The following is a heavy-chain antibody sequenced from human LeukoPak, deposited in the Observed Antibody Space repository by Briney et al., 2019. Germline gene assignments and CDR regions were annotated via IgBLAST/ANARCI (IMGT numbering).Heavy chain of an antibody. V-gene: IGHV3-23*01. CDR3: AKHRGRDGGYPFDY. CDR2: ISGSGGST. CDR1: GFIFSSCA. D-gene: IGHD5-12*01. J-gene: IGHJ4*02. Sequence: GGSLRLSCATSGFIFSSCAMSWVRQAPGKGLEWVSVISGSGGSTNYAESVKGRFTISRDNSKNTLYLQMNGLRVEDTAVYYCAKHRGRDGGYPFDYWGQGTLVTVSS.